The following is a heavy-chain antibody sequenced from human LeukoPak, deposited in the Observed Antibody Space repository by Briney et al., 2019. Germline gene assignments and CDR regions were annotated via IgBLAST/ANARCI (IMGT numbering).Heavy chain of an antibody. CDR3: ARTRPELRVLLD. CDR2: INAGNGNT. V-gene: IGHV1-3*01. D-gene: IGHD3-10*01. CDR1: GYTFTSYA. Sequence: ASVKVSCKASGYTFTSYAMHWVRQAPGQRLEWMGWINAGNGNTKYSQKFQGRVTITRDTSASTAYMELSSLRSEDTAVYYCARTRPELRVLLDWGRGTLVTVSS. J-gene: IGHJ4*02.